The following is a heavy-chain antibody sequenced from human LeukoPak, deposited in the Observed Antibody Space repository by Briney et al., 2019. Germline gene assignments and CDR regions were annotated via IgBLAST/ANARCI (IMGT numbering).Heavy chain of an antibody. CDR1: GGSINNFY. V-gene: IGHV4-59*01. CDR3: ARGGWSKDF. CDR2: IHSTGTT. J-gene: IGHJ4*02. Sequence: SETLSLTCTVSGGSINNFYWSWVRQPPGKGLEWIAYIHSTGTTAYNPSLKSRVTISVDTSKNQFSLTLNSVTAADTAVYYCARGGWSKDFWGQGTLVTVSS. D-gene: IGHD6-19*01.